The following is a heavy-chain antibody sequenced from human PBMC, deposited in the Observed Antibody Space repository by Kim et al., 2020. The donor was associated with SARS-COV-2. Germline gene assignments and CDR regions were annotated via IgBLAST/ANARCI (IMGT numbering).Heavy chain of an antibody. J-gene: IGHJ5*02. CDR1: GFTFSSYE. D-gene: IGHD1-26*01. CDR2: ISSRGSTI. CDR3: ARGDAYREGWFDP. Sequence: GGSLRLSCAASGFTFSSYEMNWVRQAPGKGLEWISYISSRGSTIYYADSVKGRFTISRDNAKNSLYLQMNSLRVEDTAVYYCARGDAYREGWFDPWGQGTLVTVSS. V-gene: IGHV3-48*03.